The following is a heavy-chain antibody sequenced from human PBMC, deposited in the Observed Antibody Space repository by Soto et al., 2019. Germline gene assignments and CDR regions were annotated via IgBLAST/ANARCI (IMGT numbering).Heavy chain of an antibody. CDR2: IYYSGST. V-gene: IGHV4-59*12. J-gene: IGHJ4*02. Sequence: SETLSLTCTVSGGAISSYYWSWIRQPPGKGLEWIGYIYYSGSTNYNPSLKSRVTISVDTSKNQFSLKLTSVTAADTAVYYCARDKITGLFDYWGQGTLVTVSS. CDR1: GGAISSYY. CDR3: ARDKITGLFDY. D-gene: IGHD2-8*02.